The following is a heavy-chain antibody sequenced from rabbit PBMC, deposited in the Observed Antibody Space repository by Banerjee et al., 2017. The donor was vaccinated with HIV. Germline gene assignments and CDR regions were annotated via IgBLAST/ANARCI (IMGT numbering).Heavy chain of an antibody. Sequence: QEQLEESGGGLVKPEGSLTLTCKASGSDISSNAMCWVRQAPGKGLELIACIYSSNGDKWYASWVNGRFTISRSTSLNTVDLKMTSLTAADTATYFCARDLAGVIGWNFGLWGPGTLVTVS. V-gene: IGHV1S47*01. J-gene: IGHJ4*01. CDR1: GSDISSNA. CDR3: ARDLAGVIGWNFGL. D-gene: IGHD4-1*01. CDR2: IYSSNGDK.